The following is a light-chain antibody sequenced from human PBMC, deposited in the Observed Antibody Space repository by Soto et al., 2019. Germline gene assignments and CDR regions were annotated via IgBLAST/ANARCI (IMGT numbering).Light chain of an antibody. CDR2: VAP. Sequence: EIVLTQSPDTLSLSPGERATLSCRASQSVSSSNLAWYQHKPGQAPRLLIYVAPRRATGIPDRFSGSGSGTEFTLTITRLEPEDFAVYYCQQHGSGPWTFGQGTKVEIK. CDR1: QSVSSSN. CDR3: QQHGSGPWT. V-gene: IGKV3-20*01. J-gene: IGKJ1*01.